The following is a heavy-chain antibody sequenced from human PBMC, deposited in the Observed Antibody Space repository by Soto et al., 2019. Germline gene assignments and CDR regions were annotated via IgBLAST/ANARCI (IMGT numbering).Heavy chain of an antibody. V-gene: IGHV4-34*01. CDR2: INHSGST. D-gene: IGHD1-20*01. CDR3: ARDPAITGRGTHYDY. Sequence: QVQLQQWGAGLLKPSETLSLTCAVYGGSFSGYYWSWIRQPPGKGLEWIGEINHSGSTNYNPSLKSRVTISVDPSKNQFSLKLSSVTAADTAVYYWARDPAITGRGTHYDYWGQGTLVTVSS. J-gene: IGHJ4*02. CDR1: GGSFSGYY.